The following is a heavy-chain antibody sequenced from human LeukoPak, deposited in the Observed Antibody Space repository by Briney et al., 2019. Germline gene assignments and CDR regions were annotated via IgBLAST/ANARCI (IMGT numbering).Heavy chain of an antibody. Sequence: SETLSLTCTVSGDSISSYYWSWIREPAGEGREWIGRISTTGSTHYNPSLKSRATTSLDTSNNQFSLKLTSVNDADTAVYYCARSGVWENYRTVSLTTAFDYWGQGTLVSVSS. CDR2: ISTTGST. CDR3: ARSGVWENYRTVSLTTAFDY. J-gene: IGHJ4*02. V-gene: IGHV4-4*07. CDR1: GDSISSYY. D-gene: IGHD3-16*02.